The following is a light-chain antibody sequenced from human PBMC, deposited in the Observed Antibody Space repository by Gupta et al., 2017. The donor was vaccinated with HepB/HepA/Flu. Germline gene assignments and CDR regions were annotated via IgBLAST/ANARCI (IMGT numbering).Light chain of an antibody. Sequence: HSVLTHPPSPSGTPGQSVPIPCPALSPNIGSNTVTWYQQLPGTAPKLLIYSNNQRPSGVPDRFSGSKSGTSASLAISGLQSEDEADYYCAAWDDSLNGPNWVFGGGTKLTVL. J-gene: IGLJ3*02. V-gene: IGLV1-44*01. CDR2: SNN. CDR1: SPNIGSNT. CDR3: AAWDDSLNGPNWV.